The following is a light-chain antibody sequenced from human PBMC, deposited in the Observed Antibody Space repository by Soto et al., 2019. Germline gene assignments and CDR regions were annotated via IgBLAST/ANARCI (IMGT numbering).Light chain of an antibody. CDR1: SSNIGSNY. CDR3: AAWDDSLSVVV. CDR2: KNN. Sequence: QSVLIQPPSASGTPGQRVTISCSGSSSNIGSNYVYWYQQLPGTAPKLLIYKNNQRPPGVPGRFSGSKSGTSASLAISGLRSEDEADYYCAAWDDSLSVVVFGGGTKLTVL. J-gene: IGLJ2*01. V-gene: IGLV1-47*01.